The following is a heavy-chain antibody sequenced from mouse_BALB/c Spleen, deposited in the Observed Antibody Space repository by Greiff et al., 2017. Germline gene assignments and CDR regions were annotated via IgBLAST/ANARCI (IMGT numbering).Heavy chain of an antibody. J-gene: IGHJ2*01. D-gene: IGHD1-1*01. Sequence: VQLQQSGAELMKPGASVKISCKATGYTFSSYWIEWVKQRPGHGLEWIGEILPGSGSTNYNEKFKGKATFTADTSSTTAYMQLSSLTSEDSAVYYCARFYYYGSSYFDYWGQGTTLTVSS. V-gene: IGHV1-9*01. CDR2: ILPGSGST. CDR1: GYTFSSYW. CDR3: ARFYYYGSSYFDY.